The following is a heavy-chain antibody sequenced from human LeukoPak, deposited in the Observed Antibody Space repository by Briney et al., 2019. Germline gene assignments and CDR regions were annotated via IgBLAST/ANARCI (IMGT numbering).Heavy chain of an antibody. CDR3: ARVGLGYCSSTSCFDIWFDP. CDR1: GGSISSGGYY. V-gene: IGHV4-31*03. Sequence: SETLSLTCTVSGGSISSGGYYWSWIRQHPGKGLEWIGYIYYSGSTYYNPSLKSRVTISVDTSKNQFSLKLSSVTAADTAVYYCARVGLGYCSSTSCFDIWFDPWGQGTLVTVSS. D-gene: IGHD2-2*01. J-gene: IGHJ5*02. CDR2: IYYSGST.